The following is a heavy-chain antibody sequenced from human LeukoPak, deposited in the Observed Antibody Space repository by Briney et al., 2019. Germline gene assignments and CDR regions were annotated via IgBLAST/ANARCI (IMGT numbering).Heavy chain of an antibody. V-gene: IGHV3-30-3*01. D-gene: IGHD3-10*01. CDR3: AKGVTMVRGVNPAQY. Sequence: GGSLRLSCAASGFTFSSYAMHWVRQAPGKGLEWVAVISYDGSNKYYADSVKGRFTISRDNSKNTLYLQMNSLRAEDTAVYYCAKGVTMVRGVNPAQYWGQGTLVTVSS. J-gene: IGHJ4*02. CDR1: GFTFSSYA. CDR2: ISYDGSNK.